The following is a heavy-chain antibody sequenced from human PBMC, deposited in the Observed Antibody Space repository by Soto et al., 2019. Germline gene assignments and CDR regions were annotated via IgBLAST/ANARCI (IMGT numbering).Heavy chain of an antibody. CDR1: GFSFSNYG. Sequence: GGSLRRSCAAPGFSFSNYGMHWVRQAPGKGLEWVAIIWYDGSNKYYGESVKGRFTISRDNSKNILYLQMNSLRVEDTAVYYCARGWYRSGGDFDSWGQGTLVTVSS. CDR3: ARGWYRSGGDFDS. D-gene: IGHD6-19*01. J-gene: IGHJ4*02. CDR2: IWYDGSNK. V-gene: IGHV3-33*01.